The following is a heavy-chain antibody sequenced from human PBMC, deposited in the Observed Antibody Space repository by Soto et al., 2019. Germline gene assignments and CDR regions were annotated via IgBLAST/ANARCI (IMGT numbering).Heavy chain of an antibody. D-gene: IGHD3-22*01. CDR1: GFTFADYA. CDR3: AKELYYDSSGYYYEGAFDI. CDR2: ISWNSGSI. J-gene: IGHJ3*02. Sequence: EVQLVESGGGLVQPGRSLRLSCAASGFTFADYAMHWVRQAPGKGLEWVSGISWNSGSIGYADSVKGRFTISRDNAKNSLYLQMNSLRAEDTALYYCAKELYYDSSGYYYEGAFDIWGQGTMVTVSS. V-gene: IGHV3-9*01.